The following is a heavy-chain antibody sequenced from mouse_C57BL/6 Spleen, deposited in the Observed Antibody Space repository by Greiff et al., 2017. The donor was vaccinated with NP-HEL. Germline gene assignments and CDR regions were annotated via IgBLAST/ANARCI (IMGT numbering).Heavy chain of an antibody. CDR2: IDPSDRYT. D-gene: IGHD1-1*01. J-gene: IGHJ2*01. CDR3: ASVTTVGRDY. CDR1: GYTFTSYW. V-gene: IGHV1-50*01. Sequence: QVQLQQPGAELVKPGASVKLSCKASGYTFTSYWMQWVKQRPGQGLEWIGEIDPSDRYTNYNQKFKGKATLTVDTSSSTAYMQLSSLTSEDSAVYYCASVTTVGRDYWGQGTTLTVSS.